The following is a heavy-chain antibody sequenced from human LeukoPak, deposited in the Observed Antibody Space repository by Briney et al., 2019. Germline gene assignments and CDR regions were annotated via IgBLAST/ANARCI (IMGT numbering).Heavy chain of an antibody. J-gene: IGHJ6*03. D-gene: IGHD3-3*01. CDR3: ARLTNDLSSGHYTGGYYYMDV. Sequence: PSESLSFTCTVSGDSITNSRYYGGWSRQPPGKGMEWIGTISHSGSAQYHPSLKSPVSVFLHTSTHQFSLEVTSVTAADSAQYYCARLTNDLSSGHYTGGYYYMDVWGKGTTVIASS. V-gene: IGHV4-39*01. CDR2: ISHSGSA. CDR1: GDSITNSRYY.